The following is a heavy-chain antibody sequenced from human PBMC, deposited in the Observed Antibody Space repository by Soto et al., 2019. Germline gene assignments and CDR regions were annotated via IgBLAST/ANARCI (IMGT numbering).Heavy chain of an antibody. D-gene: IGHD5-12*01. J-gene: IGHJ6*02. CDR2: IIAYSGNT. CDR3: AADRWLQFYYYYGMDV. V-gene: IGHV1-18*01. Sequence: ASVKVSCKASGYTFTSYGISWVRQAPGQGLEWIGWIIAYSGNTNYAQKFQERVTITRDMSTSTAYMELSSLRSEDTAVYYCAADRWLQFYYYYGMDVWGQGTTVTVSS. CDR1: GYTFTSYG.